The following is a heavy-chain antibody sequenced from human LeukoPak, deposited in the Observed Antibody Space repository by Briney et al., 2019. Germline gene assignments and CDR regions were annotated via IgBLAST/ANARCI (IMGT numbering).Heavy chain of an antibody. D-gene: IGHD2-15*01. CDR2: TKPDGSAE. J-gene: IGHJ4*02. V-gene: IGHV3-7*01. CDR3: ARDGGLHTNFDY. Sequence: GGSLRLSSAASGFSFRNYWMGWVRQAPGKGLEWVANTKPDGSAEYYADSVRGRFTASRDNANNLLYLQMNRLRAEDTAVYYCARDGGLHTNFDYWGQGTLLTVSS. CDR1: GFSFRNYW.